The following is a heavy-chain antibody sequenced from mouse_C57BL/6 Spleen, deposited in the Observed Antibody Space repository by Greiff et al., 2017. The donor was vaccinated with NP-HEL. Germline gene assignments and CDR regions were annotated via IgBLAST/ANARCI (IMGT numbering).Heavy chain of an antibody. D-gene: IGHD2-10*02. CDR2: ISSGGSYT. CDR1: GFTFSSYG. Sequence: EVKLMESGGDLVKPGGSLKLSCAASGFTFSSYGMSWVRQTPDKRLEWVATISSGGSYTYYPDSVKGRFTISRDNAKNTLYLQMSSLKSEDTAMYYCARYGNYVDYWGQGTTLTVSS. CDR3: ARYGNYVDY. J-gene: IGHJ2*01. V-gene: IGHV5-6*01.